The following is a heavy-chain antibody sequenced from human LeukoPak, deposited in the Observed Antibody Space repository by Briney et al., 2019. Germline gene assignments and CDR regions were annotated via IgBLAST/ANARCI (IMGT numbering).Heavy chain of an antibody. CDR3: ARRGQLAFDY. J-gene: IGHJ4*02. D-gene: IGHD6-6*01. V-gene: IGHV3-64*01. CDR1: GFTFSSYA. CDR2: ISSNGGST. Sequence: GGSLRLSCAASGFTFSSYAMHWVRQAPGKGLEYVSAISSNGGSTYYANSVKGRFTISRDNSKNTLYLQMGSLRAEDMAVYYCARRGQLAFDYWGQGILVTVSS.